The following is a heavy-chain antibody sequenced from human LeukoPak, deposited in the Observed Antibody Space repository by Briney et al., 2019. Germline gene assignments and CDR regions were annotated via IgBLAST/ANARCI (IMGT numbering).Heavy chain of an antibody. Sequence: RGSLRLSCAASGFTFSSYTMHWVRQAPGKRLQYVSSIYPGGDSTYYADSVKDKFTISRDTSKNKLYLQVSSLRAEDTAVYYCVKTRYFSGWFPSWGQGTLVTVSS. CDR3: VKTRYFSGWFPS. CDR1: GFTFSSYT. D-gene: IGHD6-19*01. CDR2: IYPGGDST. J-gene: IGHJ4*02. V-gene: IGHV3-64D*09.